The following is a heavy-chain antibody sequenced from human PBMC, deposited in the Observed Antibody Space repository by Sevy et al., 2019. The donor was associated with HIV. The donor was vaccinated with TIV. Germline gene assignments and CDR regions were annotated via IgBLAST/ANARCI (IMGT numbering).Heavy chain of an antibody. D-gene: IGHD6-6*01. CDR2: ISGSGGST. J-gene: IGHJ3*02. CDR1: GFTFSSYA. CDR3: AKCHEYSSSTDAFDI. Sequence: GGSLRLSCAASGFTFSSYAMSWVRQAPGKGLEWVSAISGSGGSTYYADSVKGRFTISRDNSKNKLYLQMNSLRAEDTAVYYCAKCHEYSSSTDAFDIWGQGTMVTVSS. V-gene: IGHV3-23*01.